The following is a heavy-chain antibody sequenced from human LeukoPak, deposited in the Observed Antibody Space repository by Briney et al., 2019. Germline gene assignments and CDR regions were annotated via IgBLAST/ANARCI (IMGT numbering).Heavy chain of an antibody. D-gene: IGHD2-15*01. Sequence: ASVKVSCKASGYTFTGYYIHWVRQAPGQGLEWMGWINPNSGGTNYAQKFQGRVTMTRDTSISTAYMEVSRLRSDDTAVYYCARDRLARGEKDFDYWGQGTLVTVSS. CDR3: ARDRLARGEKDFDY. CDR1: GYTFTGYY. CDR2: INPNSGGT. V-gene: IGHV1-2*02. J-gene: IGHJ4*02.